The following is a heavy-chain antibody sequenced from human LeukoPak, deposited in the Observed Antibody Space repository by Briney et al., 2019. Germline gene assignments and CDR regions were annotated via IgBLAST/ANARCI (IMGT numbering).Heavy chain of an antibody. D-gene: IGHD6-6*01. CDR3: ARESPYSSSSYAFDI. CDR2: IYYSGSP. Sequence: SETLSLTCTLSSRSLSSYYSSWIRHPPEKGLEWIGYIYYSGSPNYNPSLKSRVTIPVDTSKNQFSLKLSSVTAADTAVYYCARESPYSSSSYAFDIWGQGTMVTVSS. V-gene: IGHV4-59*01. CDR1: SRSLSSYY. J-gene: IGHJ3*02.